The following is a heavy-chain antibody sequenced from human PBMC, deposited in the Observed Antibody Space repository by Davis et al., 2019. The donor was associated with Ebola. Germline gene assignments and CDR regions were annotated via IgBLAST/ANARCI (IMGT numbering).Heavy chain of an antibody. CDR3: ATHDFWSGSYSYYDGMDV. CDR2: ISGSGGST. J-gene: IGHJ6*02. Sequence: GGSLRLSCAASGFTFSSYAMSWVRQAPGKGLEWVSAISGSGGSTYYADSVKGRFTISRDNAKNSLYLQMNSLRAEDTAVYYCATHDFWSGSYSYYDGMDVWGQGTTVTVSS. CDR1: GFTFSSYA. D-gene: IGHD3-3*01. V-gene: IGHV3-23*01.